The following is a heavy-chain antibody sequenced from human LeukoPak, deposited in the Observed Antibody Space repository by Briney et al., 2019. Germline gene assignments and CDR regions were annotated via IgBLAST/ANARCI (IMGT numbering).Heavy chain of an antibody. D-gene: IGHD3-22*01. CDR2: ISYDGSNK. Sequence: GGSLRLSCAASGFTFSSYGMHWVREAPGKGLEWVAVISYDGSNKYYAASVKGRFTISRDNSKNTLYLQMNSLRAEDTAVYYCTKAPYYDSSGYSVDPWGQGTLVTVSS. V-gene: IGHV3-30*18. J-gene: IGHJ5*02. CDR3: TKAPYYDSSGYSVDP. CDR1: GFTFSSYG.